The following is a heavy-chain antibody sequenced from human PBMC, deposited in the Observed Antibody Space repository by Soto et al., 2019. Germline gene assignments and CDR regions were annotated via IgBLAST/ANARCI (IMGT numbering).Heavy chain of an antibody. D-gene: IGHD3-3*01. J-gene: IGHJ4*02. V-gene: IGHV3-23*01. CDR2: ISGSGGST. CDR1: GFTFSSYA. Sequence: PGGSLRLSCAASGFTFSSYAMSWVRQAPGKGLEWVSAISGSGGSTYYADSVKGRFTISRDNSKNTLYLQMNSLRAEDTAVYYCAKDPSYYDFWSGYRYFDYWGQGTLVTVSS. CDR3: AKDPSYYDFWSGYRYFDY.